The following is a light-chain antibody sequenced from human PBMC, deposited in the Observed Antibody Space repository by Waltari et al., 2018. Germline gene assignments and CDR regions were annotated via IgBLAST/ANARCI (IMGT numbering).Light chain of an antibody. V-gene: IGKV3-20*01. Sequence: IVLTQSPDTLSLSPGQRAPLSCRASQPINNNFLVWYQQKPGQAPRLLIHGASSRATGFPDRFSGSGSGTDFTLTISSLEPEDVAVYYCQQYDGSVLTFGGGTKVEI. CDR3: QQYDGSVLT. J-gene: IGKJ4*02. CDR2: GAS. CDR1: QPINNNF.